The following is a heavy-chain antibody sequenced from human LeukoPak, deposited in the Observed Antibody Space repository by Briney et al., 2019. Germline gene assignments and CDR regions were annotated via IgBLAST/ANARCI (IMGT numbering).Heavy chain of an antibody. CDR2: ISSSSSYI. CDR1: GFTFSSYS. CDR3: ARDLGIDYGSVDN. Sequence: GGSLRLSCAASGFTFSSYSMNWVRQAPGKGLEWVSSISSSSSYIYYADSVKGRFTISRDNAKNSLYLQMNSLRAEDTAVYYCARDLGIDYGSVDNWGQGTLVTVSS. J-gene: IGHJ4*02. V-gene: IGHV3-21*01. D-gene: IGHD3-10*01.